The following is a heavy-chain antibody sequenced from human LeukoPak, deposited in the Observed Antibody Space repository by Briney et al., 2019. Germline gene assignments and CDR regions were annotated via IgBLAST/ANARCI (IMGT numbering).Heavy chain of an antibody. V-gene: IGHV1-69*13. CDR3: ARARNWNYGYYYMDV. CDR1: GGTFSSYA. D-gene: IGHD1-1*01. CDR2: IISIFGTA. Sequence: GASVKVTCKASGGTFSSYAISWVRQAPGQGLEWMGGIISIFGTANYAQKFQGRVTITADESTSTAYMELSSLRSEDTAVYYCARARNWNYGYYYMDVWGKGTTVTVSS. J-gene: IGHJ6*03.